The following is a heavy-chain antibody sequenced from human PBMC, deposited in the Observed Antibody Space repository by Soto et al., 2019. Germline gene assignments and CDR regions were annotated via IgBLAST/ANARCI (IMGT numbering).Heavy chain of an antibody. CDR3: ARGVENIVVVLDVFGYYGMDV. J-gene: IGHJ6*02. D-gene: IGHD2-2*01. CDR1: GCSFTSYA. V-gene: IGHV1-3*01. CDR2: INAGNGNT. Sequence: ASVKVSCKASGCSFTSYAIYWVRQAPGQRLEWMGWINAGNGNTKYSQKFQGRVTITSDTSASTAYMGLSSLRSEDTAVYFCARGVENIVVVLDVFGYYGMDVWGQGTTVTVSS.